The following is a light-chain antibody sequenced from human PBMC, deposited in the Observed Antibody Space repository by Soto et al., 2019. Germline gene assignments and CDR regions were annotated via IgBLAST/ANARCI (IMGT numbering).Light chain of an antibody. CDR3: CSYAGSSTHVV. V-gene: IGLV2-23*01. CDR2: EGS. Sequence: QSVLTQPASVSGSPGQSITISCTGTSSDVGSYNLVSWYQQHPGKAPKLMIYEGSKRPSGVSNRFSASKSGNTASLTISGLQAEDEDDYYCCSYAGSSTHVVFGGGTKLTVL. CDR1: SSDVGSYNL. J-gene: IGLJ2*01.